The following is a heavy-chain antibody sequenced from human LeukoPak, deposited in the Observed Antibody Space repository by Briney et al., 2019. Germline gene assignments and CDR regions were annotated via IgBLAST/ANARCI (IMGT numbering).Heavy chain of an antibody. CDR1: GGSINSYY. J-gene: IGHJ4*02. D-gene: IGHD3-9*01. CDR2: IYYSGST. CDR3: ARVTGYTIEDYFDY. Sequence: PSETLSLTCTVSGGSINSYYWSWIRQPPGKGLEWIGYIYYSGSTNYNPSLKSRATISVKTSKNQFSLKLRSVTAADTAVYYCARVTGYTIEDYFDYWGQGTLVTVSS. V-gene: IGHV4-59*01.